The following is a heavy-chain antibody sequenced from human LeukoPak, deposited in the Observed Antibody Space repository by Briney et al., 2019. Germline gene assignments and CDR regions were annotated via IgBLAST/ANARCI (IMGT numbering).Heavy chain of an antibody. J-gene: IGHJ4*02. CDR2: ISSSSSYI. CDR1: GFTFSTYT. V-gene: IGHV3-21*01. Sequence: GGSLRLSCAASGFTFSTYTMNWVRQAPGKGLEWVSSISSSSSYIYYADSVKGRFTISRDNARNSLYLQMNSLRAEDTAVYYCARDCSGGSCSSGDPDHWGQGALVTVSS. D-gene: IGHD2-15*01. CDR3: ARDCSGGSCSSGDPDH.